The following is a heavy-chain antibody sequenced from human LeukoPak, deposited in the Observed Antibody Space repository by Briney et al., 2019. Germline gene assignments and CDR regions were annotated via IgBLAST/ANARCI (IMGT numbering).Heavy chain of an antibody. CDR1: GGSISSHY. V-gene: IGHV4-59*11. J-gene: IGHJ5*02. CDR2: IYYSGST. D-gene: IGHD3-10*01. CDR3: ARAVRLLWFGELSGGWFDP. Sequence: KASETLSLTCTVSGGSISSHYWSWIRQPPGKGLEWIGYIYYSGSTNYNPSLKSRVTISVDTSKNQFSLKLSSVTAADTAVYYCARAVRLLWFGELSGGWFDPWGQGTLVTVSS.